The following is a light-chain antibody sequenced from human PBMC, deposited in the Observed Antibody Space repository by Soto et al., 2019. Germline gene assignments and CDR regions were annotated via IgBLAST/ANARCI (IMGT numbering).Light chain of an antibody. J-gene: IGKJ1*01. Sequence: DIVLTQSPGTLSLSPGERATLSCRASQSISSSYLAWYHQRPGQAPRLLIYGASSRATGIPDRFSGSGSGTDFTLTISRLEPEDFAVYYCQQYGMSPWTFGQGTKVEI. V-gene: IGKV3-20*01. CDR3: QQYGMSPWT. CDR1: QSISSSY. CDR2: GAS.